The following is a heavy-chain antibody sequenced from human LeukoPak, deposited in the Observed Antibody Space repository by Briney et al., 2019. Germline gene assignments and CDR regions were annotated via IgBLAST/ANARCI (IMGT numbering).Heavy chain of an antibody. D-gene: IGHD6-13*01. V-gene: IGHV4-59*01. CDR2: IYYSGST. CDR3: AKDSSSSTQGAFDI. Sequence: SETLSLTCTVSGGSISSYYWSWIRQPPGKGLEWIGYIYYSGSTNYNPSLKSRVTISVDTSKNQFSLKLSSVAAADTAVYYCAKDSSSSTQGAFDIWGQGTMVTVSS. CDR1: GGSISSYY. J-gene: IGHJ3*02.